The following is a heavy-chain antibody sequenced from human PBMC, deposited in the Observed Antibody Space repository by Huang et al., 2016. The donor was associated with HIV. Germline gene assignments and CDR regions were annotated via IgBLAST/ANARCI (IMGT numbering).Heavy chain of an antibody. D-gene: IGHD4-17*01. CDR1: GFRFTNYW. V-gene: IGHV5-51*01. J-gene: IGHJ3*02. Sequence: EMQLVQSGAEVKKPGESLYISCRGSGFRFTNYWIAWVRLMPGKGLQWMGNVYPGDSGNRHNPSFRGRVSMSADKSNNTVYLHYNSREASDTAIYFCARQGTPATTMAAFDIWGQGTMVTVSS. CDR3: ARQGTPATTMAAFDI. CDR2: VYPGDSGN.